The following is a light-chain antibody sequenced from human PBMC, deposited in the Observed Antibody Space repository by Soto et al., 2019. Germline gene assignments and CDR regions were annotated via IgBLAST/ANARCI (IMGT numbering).Light chain of an antibody. J-gene: IGKJ4*01. CDR3: QQYDNLPLT. V-gene: IGKV1-33*01. Sequence: DIQMTQSPSSLSASVGDRVTITCQASQDISNYLNWYQQKPGKAPKLLIYDASNLETGVPPRFSGGGSGTDFTCTISSLQPEDIATYYCQQYDNLPLTFGGGTKVEIK. CDR1: QDISNY. CDR2: DAS.